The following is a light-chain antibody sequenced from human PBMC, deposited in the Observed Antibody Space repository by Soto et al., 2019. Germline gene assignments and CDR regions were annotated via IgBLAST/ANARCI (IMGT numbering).Light chain of an antibody. Sequence: QSALTQPASVSGSPGQSITISCTGTNSDVGGYDYVSWYQQHPGRAPRLIIFDVSSRPSGVSGRFSGSKSGNTASLAISGLESDDEADYYCVSYTGSLTWVFGGGTQLTVL. CDR2: DVS. CDR1: NSDVGGYDY. CDR3: VSYTGSLTWV. J-gene: IGLJ3*02. V-gene: IGLV2-14*03.